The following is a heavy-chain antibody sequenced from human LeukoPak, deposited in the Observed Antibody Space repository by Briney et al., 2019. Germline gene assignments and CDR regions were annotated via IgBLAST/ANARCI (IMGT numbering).Heavy chain of an antibody. CDR2: ISAYNGST. D-gene: IGHD6-19*01. Sequence: ASVKVSCKASGYTFTSYGISWVRQAPGQGLEWMGWISAYNGSTNYAQKLRGRVTMTTDTSTSTAYMELRSLRSDDTAVYYCARDPGYSSGWYLDYWGQGTLVTVSS. CDR3: ARDPGYSSGWYLDY. J-gene: IGHJ4*02. CDR1: GYTFTSYG. V-gene: IGHV1-18*01.